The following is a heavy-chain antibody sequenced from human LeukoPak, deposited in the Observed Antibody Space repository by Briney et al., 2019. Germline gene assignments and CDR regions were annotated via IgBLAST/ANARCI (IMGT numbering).Heavy chain of an antibody. Sequence: SETLSLACAVYGGSFSGYYWSWIRQPPGKGLEWIGEINHSGSTNYNPSLKSRVTISVDTSKNQFSLKLSSVTAADTAVYYCARGLTIFGVVTPYFDYWGQGTLVTVSS. V-gene: IGHV4-34*01. CDR1: GGSFSGYY. CDR2: INHSGST. CDR3: ARGLTIFGVVTPYFDY. D-gene: IGHD3-3*01. J-gene: IGHJ4*02.